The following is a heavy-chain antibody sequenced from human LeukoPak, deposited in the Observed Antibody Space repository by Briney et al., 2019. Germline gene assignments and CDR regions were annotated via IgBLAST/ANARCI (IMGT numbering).Heavy chain of an antibody. CDR3: AKDGVYSGSYYEDY. V-gene: IGHV3-23*01. CDR2: ISGGGGDT. CDR1: GFTVSTYA. Sequence: GGSLRLSCAASGFTVSTYAMTWVRQAPGKGLEWVSAISGGGGDTSYADSVKGRFTISRDNSKNTVYLQMNSLRAEDTAVYYCAKDGVYSGSYYEDYWGQGTLVTVSS. D-gene: IGHD1-26*01. J-gene: IGHJ4*02.